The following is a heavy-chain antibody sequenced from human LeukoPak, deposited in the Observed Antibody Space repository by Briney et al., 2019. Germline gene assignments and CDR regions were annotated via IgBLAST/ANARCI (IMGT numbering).Heavy chain of an antibody. V-gene: IGHV4-39*01. CDR3: ARPQWFGELGPDAFDI. Sequence: SETLSLTCIVSGGSISNNNYYWVWIRQPPGKGLEWIGSIYYSGSTYYNPSLKSRVTISVDTSKNQFSLKLSSVTAADTAVYYCARPQWFGELGPDAFDIWGQGTMVTVSS. J-gene: IGHJ3*02. D-gene: IGHD3-10*01. CDR1: GGSISNNNYY. CDR2: IYYSGST.